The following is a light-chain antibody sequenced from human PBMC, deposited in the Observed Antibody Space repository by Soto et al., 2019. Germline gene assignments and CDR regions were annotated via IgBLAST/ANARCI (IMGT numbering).Light chain of an antibody. Sequence: QSVLTQPASVSGSPGQSITISCTGTSSDVGGYNYVSWYQHHPGKAPKLMIYEVSYRPSGVSNRFSGSKSGNTASLIISGLQAEYEADYYCSSYTSSRTLVFGTGTKLTVL. V-gene: IGLV2-14*01. CDR1: SSDVGGYNY. CDR3: SSYTSSRTLV. CDR2: EVS. J-gene: IGLJ1*01.